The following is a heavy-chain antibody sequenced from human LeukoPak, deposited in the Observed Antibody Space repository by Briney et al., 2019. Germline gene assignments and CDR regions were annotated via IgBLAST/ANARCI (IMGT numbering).Heavy chain of an antibody. V-gene: IGHV4-59*01. CDR1: GGSISGYY. Sequence: SETLSLTCTVSGGSISGYYWSWIRQPPGKGLEWIGYIYYSGSTKYNPSLKSRVTMSVDTSRNQFSLKLSSVTAADTAVYYCARGGLENGYHSNDGFDIWGQGTMVTVSS. D-gene: IGHD3-22*01. CDR3: ARGGLENGYHSNDGFDI. CDR2: IYYSGST. J-gene: IGHJ3*02.